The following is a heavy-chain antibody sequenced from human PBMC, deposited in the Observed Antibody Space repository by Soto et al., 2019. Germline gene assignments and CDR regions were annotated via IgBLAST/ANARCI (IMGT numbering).Heavy chain of an antibody. Sequence: ASVKVSCKASGYTFTGYYMHWVRQAPGQGLEWMGWINPNSGGTNYAQKFQGWVTMTRDTSISTAYMELSRLRSDDTAVYYCARGDGYKSLWFDYWGQGPLVTVSS. CDR3: ARGDGYKSLWFDY. CDR2: INPNSGGT. J-gene: IGHJ4*02. CDR1: GYTFTGYY. V-gene: IGHV1-2*04. D-gene: IGHD5-12*01.